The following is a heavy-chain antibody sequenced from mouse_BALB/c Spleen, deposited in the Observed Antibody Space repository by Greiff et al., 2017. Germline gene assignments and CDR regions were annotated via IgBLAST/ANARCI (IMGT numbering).Heavy chain of an antibody. J-gene: IGHJ1*01. V-gene: IGHV5-6-3*01. CDR2: INSNGGST. CDR3: ARDPGSRRWYFDV. D-gene: IGHD1-1*01. Sequence: EVQLVESGGGLVQPGGSLKLSCAASGFTFSSYGMSWVRQTPDKRLELVATINSNGGSTYYPDSVKGRFTISRDNAKNTLYLQMSSLKSEDTAMYYCARDPGSRRWYFDVRGAGTTVTVSS. CDR1: GFTFSSYG.